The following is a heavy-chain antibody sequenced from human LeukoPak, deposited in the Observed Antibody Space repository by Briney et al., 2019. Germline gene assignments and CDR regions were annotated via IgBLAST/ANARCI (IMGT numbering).Heavy chain of an antibody. CDR3: AKAYCSRPTCYSPDY. CDR1: GFTFSSHA. J-gene: IGHJ4*02. Sequence: PGGSLRLSCAASGFTFSSHAMSWVRQAPGKGLEWVSLISGSGGTTYYADSVKGRFTISRDNSKSTLYLQMNSLRAEDTAVYYCAKAYCSRPTCYSPDYWGQGTLVTVSS. CDR2: ISGSGGTT. V-gene: IGHV3-23*01. D-gene: IGHD2-2*01.